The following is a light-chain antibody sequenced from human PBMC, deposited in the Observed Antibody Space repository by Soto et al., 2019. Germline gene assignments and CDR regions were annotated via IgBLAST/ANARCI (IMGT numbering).Light chain of an antibody. Sequence: EIVLTQSPGTLSLSPGERATLTCRASQSVSSIYLAWYQKKPGQEPWLIIYGASSRATGIPDRFSGIVSGTDFNLTISRLETEDSAVYDCQQYGSSPITFGQGTRLEIK. CDR2: GAS. CDR1: QSVSSIY. CDR3: QQYGSSPIT. V-gene: IGKV3-20*01. J-gene: IGKJ5*01.